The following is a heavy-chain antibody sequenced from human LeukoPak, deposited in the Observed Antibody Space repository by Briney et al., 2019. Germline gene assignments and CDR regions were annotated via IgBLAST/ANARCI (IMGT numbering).Heavy chain of an antibody. CDR1: GGSISSSSYY. CDR3: SRAQSNQMATKI. D-gene: IGHD5-24*01. CDR2: IYYSGSP. J-gene: IGHJ4*02. V-gene: IGHV4-39*06. Sequence: SETLSLTCTVSGGSISSSSYYWGWIRQPPGKGLEWIGSIYYSGSPYYNPSLKSRVTISIDTSKNQFPLKLSSVTAADTAVYYCSRAQSNQMATKIWGQGTLVTVSS.